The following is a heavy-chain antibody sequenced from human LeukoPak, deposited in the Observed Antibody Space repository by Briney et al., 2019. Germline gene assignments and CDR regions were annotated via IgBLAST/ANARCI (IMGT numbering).Heavy chain of an antibody. Sequence: PGGSLRLSCAASGFTFSSYSMNWVRRAPGKGLEWVSSISSSSSYIYYADSVKGRFTISRDNAKSSLYLQMNSLRAEDTAVYYCARSKDYLRFDYWGQGTLVTVSS. CDR3: ARSKDYLRFDY. J-gene: IGHJ4*02. CDR1: GFTFSSYS. CDR2: ISSSSSYI. D-gene: IGHD4-11*01. V-gene: IGHV3-21*01.